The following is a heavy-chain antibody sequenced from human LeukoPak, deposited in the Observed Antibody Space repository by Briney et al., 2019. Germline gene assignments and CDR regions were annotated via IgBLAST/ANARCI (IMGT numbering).Heavy chain of an antibody. J-gene: IGHJ4*02. CDR3: ARDLGNWDIDY. CDR1: GGSISSYY. V-gene: IGHV4-59*12. D-gene: IGHD7-27*01. Sequence: PSETLSLTCTVSGGSISSYYWSWVRQPPGKGLEWIGYIYYSGSTNYNPSLKSRVTISLDTSKNQFSLKVTSVTAADTAVYYCARDLGNWDIDYWGQGILVTVSS. CDR2: IYYSGST.